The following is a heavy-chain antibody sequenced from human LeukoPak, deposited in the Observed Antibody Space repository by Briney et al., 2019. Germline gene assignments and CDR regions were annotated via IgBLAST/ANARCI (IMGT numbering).Heavy chain of an antibody. V-gene: IGHV1-69*04. CDR1: GGTFSSYA. D-gene: IGHD3-10*01. J-gene: IGHJ5*02. CDR3: ARDDRFGELS. Sequence: PVKVSCKASGGTFSSYAISWVRQAPGQGLEWMGRIIPILGIANYAQKFQGRVTITADKSTSTAYMELSSLRSEDTAVYYCARDDRFGELSWGQGTLVTVSS. CDR2: IIPILGIA.